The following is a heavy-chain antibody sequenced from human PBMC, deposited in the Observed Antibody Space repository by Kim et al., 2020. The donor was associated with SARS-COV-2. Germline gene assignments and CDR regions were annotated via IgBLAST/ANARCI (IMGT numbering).Heavy chain of an antibody. CDR3: ARGDWGY. CDR2: YSGST. V-gene: IGHV4-59*09. Sequence: YSGSTNYNPSLKSRVTISVDTSKNQFSLKLSSVTAADTAVYYCARGDWGYWGQGTLVTVSS. J-gene: IGHJ4*02. D-gene: IGHD7-27*01.